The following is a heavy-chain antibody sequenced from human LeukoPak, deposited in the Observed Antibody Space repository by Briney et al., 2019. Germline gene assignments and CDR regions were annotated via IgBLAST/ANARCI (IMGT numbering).Heavy chain of an antibody. V-gene: IGHV6-1*01. CDR3: ARDRGSGWYVFDY. J-gene: IGHJ4*02. Sequence: KASQTLSLTCAISGESVSSYSAAWDWIRQSPSRGLEWLGRTYYRSKWYYDYAASVKSRITINPDTSKNEFSLHLNSVTPEDTAVYYCARDRGSGWYVFDYWGQGTLVTVSS. D-gene: IGHD6-19*01. CDR1: GESVSSYSAA. CDR2: TYYRSKWYY.